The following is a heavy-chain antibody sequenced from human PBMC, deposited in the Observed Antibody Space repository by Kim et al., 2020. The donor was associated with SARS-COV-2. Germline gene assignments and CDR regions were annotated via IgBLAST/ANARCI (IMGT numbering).Heavy chain of an antibody. V-gene: IGHV4-39*07. CDR2: IYYSGST. CDR3: ARVGLGSSWYDQWGNWFDP. J-gene: IGHJ5*02. D-gene: IGHD6-13*01. Sequence: SETLSLTCTVSGGSISSSSYYWGWIRQPPGKGLEWIGSIYYSGSTYYNPSLKSRVTISVDTSKNQFSLKLSSVTAADTAVYYCARVGLGSSWYDQWGNWFDPWGQGTLVTVSS. CDR1: GGSISSSSYY.